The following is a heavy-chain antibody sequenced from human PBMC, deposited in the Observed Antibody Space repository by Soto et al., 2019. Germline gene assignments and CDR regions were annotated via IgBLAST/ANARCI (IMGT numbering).Heavy chain of an antibody. V-gene: IGHV1-69*13. D-gene: IGHD3-10*01. Sequence: ASVRVSYRASGGTFSSWAIPWVQQAPGQGLEWMGGIIPIFGTANYAQKFQGRVTITADESTSTAYMELSSLRSEDTAVYYCARAHDYYYGSGSYLSDPWGQGTLVTVS. CDR2: IIPIFGTA. CDR1: GGTFSSWA. J-gene: IGHJ5*02. CDR3: ARAHDYYYGSGSYLSDP.